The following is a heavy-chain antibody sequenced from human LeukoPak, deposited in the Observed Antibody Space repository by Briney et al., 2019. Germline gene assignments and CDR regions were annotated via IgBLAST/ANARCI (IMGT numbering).Heavy chain of an antibody. D-gene: IGHD2-2*01. V-gene: IGHV1-18*01. J-gene: IGHJ6*02. CDR1: VYTLTSYV. Sequence: ASVNASRKSSVYTLTSYVISGVRQAARQGLEGMGWISAYNGNTNYAQKLQGRGTMTTDTSTSTAYMELRSLRSDDTAVYFCARVKCSSTSCYPYYYYYGMEVWGQGTTVTVSS. CDR2: ISAYNGNT. CDR3: ARVKCSSTSCYPYYYYYGMEV.